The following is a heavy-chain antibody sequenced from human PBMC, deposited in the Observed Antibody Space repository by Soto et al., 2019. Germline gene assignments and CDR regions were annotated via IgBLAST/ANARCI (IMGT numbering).Heavy chain of an antibody. Sequence: QVQLVESGGGVVQPGRSLRLSCAASGFTFSSYAMHWVRQAPGKGLEWVAVISYDGSNKNYADYVKGRFTIARDNSKINLYLQINSLRAADTAGYYCSRGLEQGRATESYRGQGPLATVSS. CDR3: SRGLEQGRATESY. J-gene: IGHJ1*01. CDR2: ISYDGSNK. D-gene: IGHD6-19*01. V-gene: IGHV3-30-3*01. CDR1: GFTFSSYA.